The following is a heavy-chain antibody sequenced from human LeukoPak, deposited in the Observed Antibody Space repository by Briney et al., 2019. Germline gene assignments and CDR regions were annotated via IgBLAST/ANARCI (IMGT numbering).Heavy chain of an antibody. CDR1: GFTLSNYW. J-gene: IGHJ4*02. CDR3: ARNLLTLPY. CDR2: IKEDGSEQ. D-gene: IGHD2-15*01. Sequence: GRTLRLSCAPSGFTLSNYWTNWVPQAPGKGLEWVANIKEDGSEQYYVDSVKGRFTVSRDNTKNTVYLQMNSLRVEDTAVYYCARNLLTLPYWGRGTLVTVSP. V-gene: IGHV3-7*01.